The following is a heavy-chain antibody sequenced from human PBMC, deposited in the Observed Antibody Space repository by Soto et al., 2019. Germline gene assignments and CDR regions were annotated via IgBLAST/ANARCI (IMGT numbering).Heavy chain of an antibody. V-gene: IGHV4-30-2*01. CDR1: GGSISSGGYS. Sequence: SETLSLTCTVSGGSISSGGYSWSWIRQPPGKGLEWIGYIYHSGSTYYNPSLKSRVTISVDRSKNQFSLKLSSVTAADTAVYYCARLRGYSYGVIDYWGQGTLVTVSS. J-gene: IGHJ4*02. CDR2: IYHSGST. CDR3: ARLRGYSYGVIDY. D-gene: IGHD5-18*01.